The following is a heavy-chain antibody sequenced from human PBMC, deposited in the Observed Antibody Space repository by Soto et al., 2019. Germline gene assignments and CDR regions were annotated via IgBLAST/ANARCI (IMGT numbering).Heavy chain of an antibody. V-gene: IGHV1-8*01. Sequence: QVQLVQSGAEVKKPGASVKVSCKASGYTFTSYDINWVRQATGQGLEWMGWMNPNSGNTGYAQKVPGRVTMTRNTSISTAYKELSSLRSEDTAVYYCARAPYGTVTTDYYYYYGMDVWGQGTTVTVSS. J-gene: IGHJ6*02. D-gene: IGHD4-4*01. CDR1: GYTFTSYD. CDR3: ARAPYGTVTTDYYYYYGMDV. CDR2: MNPNSGNT.